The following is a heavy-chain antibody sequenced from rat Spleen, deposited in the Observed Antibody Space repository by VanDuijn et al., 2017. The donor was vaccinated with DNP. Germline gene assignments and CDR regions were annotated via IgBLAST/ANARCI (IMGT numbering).Heavy chain of an antibody. Sequence: EVHLVESGGGLVQPGRSLKLSCAASGFIFSDYDMAWVRQAPTKGLEWVVSMSPRGGSTHNRDSVKGRFTFSRDTAKSHLNLQMDSLTSEDTATYYCVRHRHGSWAMDAWGQGTSVTVSS. CDR1: GFIFSDYD. V-gene: IGHV5-25*01. CDR3: VRHRHGSWAMDA. D-gene: IGHD1-12*02. CDR2: MSPRGGST. J-gene: IGHJ4*01.